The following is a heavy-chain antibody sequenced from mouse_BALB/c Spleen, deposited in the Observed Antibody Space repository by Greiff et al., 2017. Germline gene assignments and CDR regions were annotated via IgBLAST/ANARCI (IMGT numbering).Heavy chain of an antibody. V-gene: IGHV5-4*02. CDR2: ISDGGSYT. J-gene: IGHJ2*01. CDR1: GFTFSDYY. Sequence: EVKLMESGGGLVKPGGSLKLSCAASGFTFSDYYMYWVRQTPEKRLEWVATISDGGSYTYYPDSVKGRFTISRDNAKNNLYLQMSSLKSEDTAMYYCARGGGDYWGQGTTLTVSS. CDR3: ARGGGDY.